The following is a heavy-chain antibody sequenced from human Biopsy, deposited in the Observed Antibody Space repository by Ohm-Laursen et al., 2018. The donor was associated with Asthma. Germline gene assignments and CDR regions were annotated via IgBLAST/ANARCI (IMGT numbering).Heavy chain of an antibody. D-gene: IGHD3-3*01. J-gene: IGHJ4*02. CDR3: AKRRGYSDLTDFDH. CDR1: GFVFSSHA. CDR2: VSYDGGVA. Sequence: RSLRLSCAASGFVFSSHAMHWVRQAPGKGLEWVAVVSYDGGVAHYADSMKGRFTISRDNAKSTLYLQMNRLRTDDTAVYYCAKRRGYSDLTDFDHWGQGTLVTVSS. V-gene: IGHV3-30*18.